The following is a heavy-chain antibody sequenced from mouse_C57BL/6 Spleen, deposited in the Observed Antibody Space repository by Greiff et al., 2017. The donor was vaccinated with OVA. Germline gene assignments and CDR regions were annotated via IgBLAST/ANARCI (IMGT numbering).Heavy chain of an antibody. D-gene: IGHD4-1*01. Sequence: QVQLQQPGAELVMPGASVKLSCKASGYTFTSYWMHWVKQRPGQGLEWIGEIDPSDSYTNYNQKFKGKSTLTVDKSSSPAYMQLSSLTSEDSAVYYCAREGLGEDDYWGQGTTLTVSS. CDR1: GYTFTSYW. V-gene: IGHV1-69*01. CDR2: IDPSDSYT. J-gene: IGHJ2*01. CDR3: AREGLGEDDY.